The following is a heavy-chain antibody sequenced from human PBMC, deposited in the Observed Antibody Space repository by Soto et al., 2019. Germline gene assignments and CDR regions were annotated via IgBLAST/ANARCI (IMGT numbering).Heavy chain of an antibody. D-gene: IGHD3-3*01. CDR2: IYHSGST. CDR3: ARERITIVGEKIGDAFDI. Sequence: QVQLQESGPGLVKPSGTLSLTCAVSSGSISSSNWWSWVRQPPGKGLEWIGEIYHSGSTNYNPSLKSRVTISVDKSKNQFSLKLSSVTAADTAVYYCARERITIVGEKIGDAFDIWGQGTMVTVSS. CDR1: SGSISSSNW. J-gene: IGHJ3*02. V-gene: IGHV4-4*02.